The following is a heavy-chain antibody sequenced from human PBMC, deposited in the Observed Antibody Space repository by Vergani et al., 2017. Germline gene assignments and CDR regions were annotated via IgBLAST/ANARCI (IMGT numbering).Heavy chain of an antibody. CDR1: GGSFTSYH. CDR3: ARVNTETNGHLYYCYYMDV. Sequence: QVQLQQWGGGLLKPSETLSLTCVVNGGSFTSYHWTWIRQSPGEGLEWVGDIDHTGRPDYNPSLKSRLTMSVDKSRNHFSLTLNSVTATDTAIYFCARVNTETNGHLYYCYYMDVWGQGTAVTVS. V-gene: IGHV4-34*01. CDR2: IDHTGRP. D-gene: IGHD4-11*01. J-gene: IGHJ6*03.